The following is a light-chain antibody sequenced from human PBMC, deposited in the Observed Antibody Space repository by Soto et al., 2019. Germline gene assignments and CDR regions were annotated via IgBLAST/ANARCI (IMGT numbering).Light chain of an antibody. J-gene: IGKJ3*01. CDR3: QHYGTSAL. CDR2: AS. V-gene: IGKV3-20*01. CDR1: QSVSDSY. Sequence: EIVLTQSPGTLSLSPGERATLSCRASQSVSDSYLAWYQQKPGQAPRLLIYASSRATGIPDRFSGSGSGTDFTLTISRLEPEDIAVYYCQHYGTSALFGPGTKVDIK.